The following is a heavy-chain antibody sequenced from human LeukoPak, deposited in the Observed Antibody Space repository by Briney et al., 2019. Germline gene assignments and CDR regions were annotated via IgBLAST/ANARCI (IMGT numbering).Heavy chain of an antibody. CDR3: ARVPSLLSFGEFSYDY. D-gene: IGHD3-10*01. V-gene: IGHV1-18*01. CDR2: ISPYNGYT. CDR1: GGTFSSYA. J-gene: IGHJ4*02. Sequence: ASVKVSCKASGGTFSSYAISWVRQAPGQGLEWMGWISPYNGYTSFAQKLQDRVALTTDTSTSTAHMELRSLRSDDTAVYFCARVPSLLSFGEFSYDYWGQGTLLAVSS.